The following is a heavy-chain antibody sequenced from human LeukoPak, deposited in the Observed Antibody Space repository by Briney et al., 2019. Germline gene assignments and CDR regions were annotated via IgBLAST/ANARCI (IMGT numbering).Heavy chain of an antibody. V-gene: IGHV3-21*01. D-gene: IGHD1-14*01. CDR3: ATETIGRHYDY. J-gene: IGHJ4*02. CDR2: IRHTGGDK. CDR1: GFTFSSCG. Sequence: GGSLRLSCAASGFTFSSCGMNWVRQAPGKGLEWVSSIRHTGGDKYYADSVKGGFTISRDNAKNSMYLQMDSLRDEDTAVYYCATETIGRHYDYWGQGTLLTVSS.